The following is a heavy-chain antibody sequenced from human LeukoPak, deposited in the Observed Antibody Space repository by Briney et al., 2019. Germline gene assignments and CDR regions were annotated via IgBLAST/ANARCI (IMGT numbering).Heavy chain of an antibody. CDR3: AKGPPGYYVFWSGYCDY. Sequence: PGGSLRLSCAASGFTFSSYAMSWVRQAPGKGLEWVSAISGSGGSTYYADSVKGRFTISRDNSKNTLYLQMNSLRAEDTAVYYCAKGPPGYYVFWSGYCDYWGQGTLVTVSS. D-gene: IGHD3-3*01. CDR1: GFTFSSYA. V-gene: IGHV3-23*01. J-gene: IGHJ4*02. CDR2: ISGSGGST.